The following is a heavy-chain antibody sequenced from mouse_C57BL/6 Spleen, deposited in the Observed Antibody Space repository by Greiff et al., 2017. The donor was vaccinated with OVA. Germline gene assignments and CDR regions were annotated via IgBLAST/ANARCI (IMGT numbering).Heavy chain of an antibody. CDR1: GFTFTDYY. V-gene: IGHV7-3*01. Sequence: EVQLVESGGGLVQPGGSLSLSCAASGFTFTDYYMSWVRQPPGKALEWLGFIRNKANGYTTEYSASVKGRFTISRDNSQSILYLQMNALRAEDSATYDCARYKDYDYDWFAYWGQGTLVTVSA. J-gene: IGHJ3*01. D-gene: IGHD2-4*01. CDR2: IRNKANGYTT. CDR3: ARYKDYDYDWFAY.